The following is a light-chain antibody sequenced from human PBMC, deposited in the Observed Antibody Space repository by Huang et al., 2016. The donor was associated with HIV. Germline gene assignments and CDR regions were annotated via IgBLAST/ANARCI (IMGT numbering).Light chain of an antibody. CDR2: DAS. V-gene: IGKV3-11*01. Sequence: EIVLTQSPATLSFFPGQRVSLSCRASQNINTHLAWYQQRPGQPPRLLIYDASSRVPGVADRFSGSGSGTDFTLTISSLESEDFATYYCQQRVNGLTFGGGTKV. CDR1: QNINTH. J-gene: IGKJ4*01. CDR3: QQRVNGLT.